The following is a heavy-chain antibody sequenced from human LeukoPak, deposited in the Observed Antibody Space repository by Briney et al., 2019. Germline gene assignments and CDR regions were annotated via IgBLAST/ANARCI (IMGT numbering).Heavy chain of an antibody. V-gene: IGHV4-4*07. CDR1: GGSISSYY. CDR2: IYTSGST. Sequence: SETLSLTCTVSGGSISSYYWSWIRQPAGKGLEWIGRIYTSGSTNYKPSLKSRVTMSVDTSKNQFSLKLSSVTAADTAVYYCASSIIRGGYFDYWGQGTLVTVSS. D-gene: IGHD3-10*01. CDR3: ASSIIRGGYFDY. J-gene: IGHJ4*02.